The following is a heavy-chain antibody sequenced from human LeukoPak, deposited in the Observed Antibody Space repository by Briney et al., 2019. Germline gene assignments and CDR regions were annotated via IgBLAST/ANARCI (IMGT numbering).Heavy chain of an antibody. V-gene: IGHV4-34*01. CDR1: GGSFSAYY. Sequence: TSETLSLTCAVYGGSFSAYYWSWIRQPPGKGLELIGEINHSGSTDYNPSLKSRVTISVDTSKNQFSLKLSSVTAADTAVYYCARGGFYCGGDCYFDYWGQGTLVTVSS. D-gene: IGHD2-21*02. CDR2: INHSGST. CDR3: ARGGFYCGGDCYFDY. J-gene: IGHJ4*02.